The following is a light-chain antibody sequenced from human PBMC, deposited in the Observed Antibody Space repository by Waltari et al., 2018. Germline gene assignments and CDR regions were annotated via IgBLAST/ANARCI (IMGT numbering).Light chain of an antibody. CDR1: SSNIGAGYD. CDR2: GNS. V-gene: IGLV1-40*01. Sequence: QSVLTQPPSVSGAPGQRVTISCTGSSSNIGAGYDVPWYQQLPGTAPKLLMYGNSNRPSGVPDRFSGSKSGTSAALAITGRQAEDEADYYCQSDDSSLSGSVFGGGTKLTVL. CDR3: QSDDSSLSGSV. J-gene: IGLJ3*02.